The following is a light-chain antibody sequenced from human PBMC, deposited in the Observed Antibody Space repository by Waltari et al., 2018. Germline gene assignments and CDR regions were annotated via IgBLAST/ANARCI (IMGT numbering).Light chain of an antibody. J-gene: IGLJ3*02. Sequence: SYELTQPPSVSVSPGQTARITCSGDALPKQYAHWYQQKPGQVPVLVIYKDRERPSGIPERFSGSSSGTTVTLTISGVQAEDEADYDCQSGDSSGVGVFGGGTKWTVL. CDR3: QSGDSSGVGV. V-gene: IGLV3-25*03. CDR2: KDR. CDR1: ALPKQY.